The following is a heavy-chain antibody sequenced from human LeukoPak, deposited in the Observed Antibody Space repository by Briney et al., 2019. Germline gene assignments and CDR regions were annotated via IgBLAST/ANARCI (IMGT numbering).Heavy chain of an antibody. CDR1: GASIRSSY. CDR2: IHYSGST. CDR3: ARRVWATTISRDAFDI. D-gene: IGHD1-26*01. V-gene: IGHV4-59*01. Sequence: ASETLSLTCTVSGASIRSSYWSWIRQPPGKGLEWIGHIHYSGSTNYNPSLKSRVAISVDTSKNQFSLKLSSVTAADTAVYYCARRVWATTISRDAFDIWGQGTMVTVSS. J-gene: IGHJ3*02.